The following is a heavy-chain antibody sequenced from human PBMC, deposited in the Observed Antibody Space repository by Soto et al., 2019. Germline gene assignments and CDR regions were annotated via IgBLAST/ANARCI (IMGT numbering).Heavy chain of an antibody. J-gene: IGHJ4*01. CDR1: GFTFSSYA. CDR2: ISGSGGST. V-gene: IGHV3-23*01. Sequence: PGGSLRLSCAASGFTFSSYAMSWVRQAPGKGLEWVSAISGSGGSTYYADSVKGRFTISRDNSKNTLYLQMNSLRAEDTAVYYCAKFPLGYCSSTSCYMRYSSSWYGVYFDYWGHGTLVTVSS. CDR3: AKFPLGYCSSTSCYMRYSSSWYGVYFDY. D-gene: IGHD2-2*02.